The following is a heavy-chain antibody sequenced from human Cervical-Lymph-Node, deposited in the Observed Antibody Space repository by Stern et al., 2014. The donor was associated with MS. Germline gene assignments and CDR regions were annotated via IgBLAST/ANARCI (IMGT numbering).Heavy chain of an antibody. D-gene: IGHD2/OR15-2a*01. J-gene: IGHJ6*02. CDR1: GDSVPSNTAA. V-gene: IGHV6-1*01. CDR2: TYYRSKWYN. Sequence: QVQLQQSGPGLVKPSETLSLTCGISGDSVPSNTAAWMWIRQSPSRDLEWLGRTYYRSKWYNEYALSVKNRIAVNPDTSKNQLSLQLHSVTPEDTAVYYCVRDNRDPYHYYAMDVWGQGTTVTVSS. CDR3: VRDNRDPYHYYAMDV.